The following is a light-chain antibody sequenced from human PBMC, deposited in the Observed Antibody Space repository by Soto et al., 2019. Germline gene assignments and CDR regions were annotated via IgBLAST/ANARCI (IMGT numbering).Light chain of an antibody. Sequence: EIVLTQSPATLSLSPGERATLSCRASQSVGTYLAWYQQKPGQAPGLLMYDASIRATGIPARFSGSGSGTDFTLTISSLEPEDFAVYYCQQRTDWPPLTFGGGTKVEIK. CDR1: QSVGTY. V-gene: IGKV3-11*01. CDR2: DAS. CDR3: QQRTDWPPLT. J-gene: IGKJ4*01.